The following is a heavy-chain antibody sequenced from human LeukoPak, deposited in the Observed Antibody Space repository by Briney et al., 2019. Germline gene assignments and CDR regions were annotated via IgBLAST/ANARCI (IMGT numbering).Heavy chain of an antibody. CDR2: INAGNGNT. V-gene: IGHV1-3*01. CDR3: ARDSGYDRNWFDP. Sequence: ASVKVSCKASGYTFTSYAMHWVRQAPGQRLEWMGWINAGNGNTKYSQKFQGRVTITRDTSASTAYMELSSLRSEDTAVYYCARDSGYDRNWFDPWGQGTLVTVSS. CDR1: GYTFTSYA. D-gene: IGHD5-12*01. J-gene: IGHJ5*02.